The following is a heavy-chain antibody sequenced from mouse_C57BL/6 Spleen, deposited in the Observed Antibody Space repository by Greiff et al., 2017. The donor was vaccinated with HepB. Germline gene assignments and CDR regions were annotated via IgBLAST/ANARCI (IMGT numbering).Heavy chain of an antibody. CDR1: GYAFSSSW. J-gene: IGHJ3*01. CDR3: ATDYYGSAAWFAY. D-gene: IGHD1-1*01. V-gene: IGHV1-82*01. Sequence: VKLMESGPELVKPGASVKISCKASGYAFSSSWMNWVKQRPGKGLEWIGRIYPGDGDTNYNGKFKGKATLTADKSSSTAYMQLSSLTSEDSAVYFCATDYYGSAAWFAYWGQGTLVTVSA. CDR2: IYPGDGDT.